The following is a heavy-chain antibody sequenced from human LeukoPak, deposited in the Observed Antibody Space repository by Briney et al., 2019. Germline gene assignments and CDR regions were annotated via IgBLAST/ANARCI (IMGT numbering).Heavy chain of an antibody. CDR2: ISGSGGTT. CDR3: AKDLRSPVVAATGGFDY. V-gene: IGHV3-23*01. J-gene: IGHJ4*02. Sequence: GSLRLSCAASGFTFSSYAMSWVRQAPGKGLEWVSAISGSGGTTYYADSVKGRFTISRDNSKNTLYLQMNSLRAEDTAVYYCAKDLRSPVVAATGGFDYWGQGTLATVSS. D-gene: IGHD2-15*01. CDR1: GFTFSSYA.